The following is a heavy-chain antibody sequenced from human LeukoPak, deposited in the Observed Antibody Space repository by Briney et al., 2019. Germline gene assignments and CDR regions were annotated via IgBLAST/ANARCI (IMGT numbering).Heavy chain of an antibody. D-gene: IGHD5-18*01. CDR3: ARSWAIYGYADY. CDR2: ISGYNGNT. Sequence: GASVKVSCKASGYTFTNYAIIWVRQAPGQGLEWMGWISGYNGNTNYAQNFQGRVTMTTDTSTNTAYMELRSLRSDDTAVYYCARSWAIYGYADYWGQGTLVTVSS. CDR1: GYTFTNYA. J-gene: IGHJ4*02. V-gene: IGHV1-18*01.